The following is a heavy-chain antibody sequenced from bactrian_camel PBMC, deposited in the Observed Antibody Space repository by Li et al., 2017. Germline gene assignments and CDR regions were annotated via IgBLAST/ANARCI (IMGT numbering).Heavy chain of an antibody. V-gene: IGHV3S28*01. D-gene: IGHD1*01. Sequence: LVESGGGSVQAGGSLRISCTASEYVRRNYCVGWFRQVPGKEREGVATIHTRGGRASYRDSVKGRFTISRDSAKNTLYLQMNSLKPEDSAMYYCAADWEAHCGGAYRYWHWGQGTQVTVS. CDR3: AADWEAHCGGAYRYWH. J-gene: IGHJ4*01. CDR2: IHTRGGRA. CDR1: EYVRRNYC.